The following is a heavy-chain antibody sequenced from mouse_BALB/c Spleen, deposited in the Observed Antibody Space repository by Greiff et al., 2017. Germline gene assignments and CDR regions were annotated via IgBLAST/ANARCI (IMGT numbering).Heavy chain of an antibody. CDR1: GFSLTSYG. CDR3: ARDHYYGYGVNQAWFAY. CDR2: IWAGGST. J-gene: IGHJ3*01. D-gene: IGHD1-2*01. V-gene: IGHV2-9*02. Sequence: QVQLKESGPGLVAPSQSLSITCTVSGFSLTSYGVHWVRQPPGKGLEWLGVIWAGGSTNYNSALMSRLSISKDNSKSQVFLKMNSLQTDDTAMYYCARDHYYGYGVNQAWFAYWGQGTLVTVSA.